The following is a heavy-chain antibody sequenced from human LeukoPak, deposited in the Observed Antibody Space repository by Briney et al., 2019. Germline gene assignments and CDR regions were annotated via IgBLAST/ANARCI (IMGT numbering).Heavy chain of an antibody. J-gene: IGHJ4*02. CDR1: GGTFSSYA. CDR2: IIPIFGTA. Sequence: GSSVKVSCKASGGTFSSYAISWVRQAPGQGLEWMGGIIPIFGTANYAQKFQGRVTITADESTSTAYMELSSLRSEDTAVYYCARDQHSGSGWYGTSDYWGKGPLVTVS. V-gene: IGHV1-69*01. D-gene: IGHD6-19*01. CDR3: ARDQHSGSGWYGTSDY.